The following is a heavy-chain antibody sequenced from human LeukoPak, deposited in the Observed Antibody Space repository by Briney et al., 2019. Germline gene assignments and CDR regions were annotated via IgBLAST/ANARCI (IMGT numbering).Heavy chain of an antibody. CDR2: IRYDGSNK. CDR3: ARDVSVVVLSSTPTQIDY. D-gene: IGHD3-22*01. Sequence: GGSLRLSCAASGFTFSSYGMHWVRQAPGKGLEWVAFIRYDGSNKYYADSVKGRFTISRDNSKNTLYLQMNNLRAEDTAVYYCARDVSVVVLSSTPTQIDYWGQGTLVTVSS. J-gene: IGHJ4*02. V-gene: IGHV3-30*02. CDR1: GFTFSSYG.